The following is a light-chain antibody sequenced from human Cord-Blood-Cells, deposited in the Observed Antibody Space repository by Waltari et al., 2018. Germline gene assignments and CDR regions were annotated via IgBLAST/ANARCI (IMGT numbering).Light chain of an antibody. J-gene: IGLJ3*02. V-gene: IGLV3-1*01. CDR2: QDS. Sequence: SYELTQPPSVSVSPGQTPSITCSGDTLGDKHSCWYQQKPGQSPVLVVYQDSKRPSGIPERFSGSNSGNTATLTISGTQAMDEADYYCQAWDSSTWVFGGGTKLTVL. CDR1: TLGDKH. CDR3: QAWDSSTWV.